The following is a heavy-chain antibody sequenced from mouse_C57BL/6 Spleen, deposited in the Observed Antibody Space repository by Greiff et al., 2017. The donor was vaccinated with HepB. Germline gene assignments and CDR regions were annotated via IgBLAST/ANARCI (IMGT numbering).Heavy chain of an antibody. CDR3: ARYGGVFDY. V-gene: IGHV7-3*01. Sequence: EVMLVESGGGLVQPGGSLSLSCAASGFTFTDYYMSWVRQPPGKALEWFGFIRNKANGYTAEYSASVKGRITISRDNSQSILYLQMNAVGAEDSAADYGARYGGVFDYWGQGTTLTVSS. CDR2: IRNKANGYTA. CDR1: GFTFTDYY. J-gene: IGHJ2*01.